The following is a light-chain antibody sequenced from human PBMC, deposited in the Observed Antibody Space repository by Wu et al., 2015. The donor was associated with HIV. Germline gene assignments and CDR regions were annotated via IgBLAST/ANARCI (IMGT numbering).Light chain of an antibody. J-gene: IGKJ1*01. CDR1: QSISSW. CDR2: KTS. V-gene: IGKV1-5*03. Sequence: DIQMTQSPSTLSASVGDRVTITCRASQSISSWLAWYQQKPGTAPKLLLYKTSSLESGVPSRFSGSGSGTEFTLTISSLQPDDFATYYCQQYNSYSWTFGQGTKVKSN. CDR3: QQYNSYSWT.